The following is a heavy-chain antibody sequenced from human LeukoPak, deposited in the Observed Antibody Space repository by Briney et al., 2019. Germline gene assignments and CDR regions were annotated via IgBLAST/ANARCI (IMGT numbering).Heavy chain of an antibody. CDR3: ARDQEGFDY. CDR1: GYTFTSNY. Sequence: ASVKVSCKASGYTFTSNYIRWVRQAPGQGLEWMGMIYPRDGSTSYAQKFQGRVTVTRDTSTSTVHMELSGLRSGDTAVYYCARDQEGFDYWGQGTLVTVSS. CDR2: IYPRDGST. V-gene: IGHV1-46*01. J-gene: IGHJ4*02.